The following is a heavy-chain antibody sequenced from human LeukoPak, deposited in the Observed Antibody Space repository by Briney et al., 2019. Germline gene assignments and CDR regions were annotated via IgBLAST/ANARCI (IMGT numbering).Heavy chain of an antibody. CDR2: MYSGGNT. CDR3: VKGDFDWLLRGGFDI. Sequence: GGSLRLSCAASGFTVSSKYMSWVRQAPGKGLECVSIMYSGGNTYYADSVKGRFTISRDNSKDTLYLQMSSLRAKDTAVYFCVKGDFDWLLRGGFDIWGQGTMVTVSS. CDR1: GFTVSSKY. J-gene: IGHJ3*02. V-gene: IGHV3-53*05. D-gene: IGHD3-9*01.